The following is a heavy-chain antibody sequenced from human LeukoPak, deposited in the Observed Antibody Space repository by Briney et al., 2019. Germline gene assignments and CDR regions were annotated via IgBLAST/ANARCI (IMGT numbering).Heavy chain of an antibody. D-gene: IGHD6-13*01. V-gene: IGHV3-21*01. J-gene: IGHJ4*02. CDR3: ARDSSSWVDY. CDR1: GFTFSSYS. CDR2: ISSSSSYI. Sequence: GGSLRLSCAASGFTFSSYSMNWVRQAPGEGLEWVSSISSSSSYIYYADSVKGRFTISRDNAKNSPYLQMNSLRAEDTAVYYCARDSSSWVDYWGQGTLVTVSS.